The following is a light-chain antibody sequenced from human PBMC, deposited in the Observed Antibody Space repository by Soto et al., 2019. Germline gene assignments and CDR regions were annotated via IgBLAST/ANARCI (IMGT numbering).Light chain of an antibody. CDR1: SSNIGAGYD. Sequence: QSVLTQPPSVSGAPGQRVTISCTGSSSNIGAGYDVHWYQQLPGTAPKLLIYGNSNRPSGVADRFSGSKSGTTASLAITGLQAEDEADYYCQSYDSSRSGHVVFGGGTKLTVL. CDR2: GNS. V-gene: IGLV1-40*01. CDR3: QSYDSSRSGHVV. J-gene: IGLJ2*01.